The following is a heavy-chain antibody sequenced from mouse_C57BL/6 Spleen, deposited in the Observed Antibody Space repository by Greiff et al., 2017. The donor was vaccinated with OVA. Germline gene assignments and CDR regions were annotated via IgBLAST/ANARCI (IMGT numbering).Heavy chain of an antibody. CDR1: GHAFSSSW. CDR2: IYPGDGDT. V-gene: IGHV1-82*01. J-gene: IGHJ3*01. D-gene: IGHD2-3*01. Sequence: QVQLQQSGPELVKPGASVKISCKASGHAFSSSWMNWVKQRPGKGLEWIGRIYPGDGDTNYNGKFKGKATLTADKSSSTAYMQLSSLTSEDSAVYFCARGNDGYYVAYWGQGTLVTVSA. CDR3: ARGNDGYYVAY.